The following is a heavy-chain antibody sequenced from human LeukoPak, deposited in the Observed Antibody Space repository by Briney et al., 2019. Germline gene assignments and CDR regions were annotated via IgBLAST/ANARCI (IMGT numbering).Heavy chain of an antibody. D-gene: IGHD2-15*01. V-gene: IGHV3-23*01. CDR1: GFTFSSYA. CDR2: ISGSGGST. J-gene: IGHJ6*02. CDR3: AKLMSVLGYCSGGSCYDYYYGMDV. Sequence: GGSLRLSCAASGFTFSSYAMSWVRQAPVKGLEWVSAISGSGGSTYYADSVKGRFTISRDNSKNTLYLQMNSLRAEDTAVYYCAKLMSVLGYCSGGSCYDYYYGMDVWGQGTTVTVSS.